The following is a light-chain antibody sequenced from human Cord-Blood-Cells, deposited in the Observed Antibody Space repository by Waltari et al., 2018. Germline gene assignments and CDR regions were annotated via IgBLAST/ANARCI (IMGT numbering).Light chain of an antibody. Sequence: EIVLTQSPATLSFSPGGRATLSCRASQSVSSYLAWYPQKPGQAPSLLIYDASIRATGIPARFSGSGAGTDFSHTVSCLGPEVLAVYYCKQRSNWGTFGGGTKVEIK. V-gene: IGKV3-11*01. CDR1: QSVSSY. CDR3: KQRSNWGT. J-gene: IGKJ4*01. CDR2: DAS.